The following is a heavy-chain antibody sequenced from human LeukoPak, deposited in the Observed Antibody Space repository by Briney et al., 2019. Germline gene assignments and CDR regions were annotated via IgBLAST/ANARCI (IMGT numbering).Heavy chain of an antibody. CDR3: ALFPGYSMENLPDY. D-gene: IGHD6-13*01. CDR1: GGSISSSSYY. CDR2: IYYSGST. Sequence: SETLSLTCTVSGGSISSSSYYWGWIRQPPGKGLEWIGSIYYSGSTYYNPSLKSRVTISVDTSKNQFSLKLSSVTAADTAVYYCALFPGYSMENLPDYWGQGTLVTVSS. J-gene: IGHJ4*02. V-gene: IGHV4-39*07.